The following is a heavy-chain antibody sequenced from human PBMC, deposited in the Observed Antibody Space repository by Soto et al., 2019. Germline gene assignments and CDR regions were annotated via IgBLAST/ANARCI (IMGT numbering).Heavy chain of an antibody. CDR2: ISAYNGNT. Sequence: ASVKVCCKASRGTFSSYGIRWVRQAPGQGLEWMGWISAYNGNTNYAQKLQGRVTMTTDTSTSTAYMELRSLTSDDAAVYYCARESAAGTSLDYWGQGTLVTVSS. CDR1: RGTFSSYG. D-gene: IGHD6-13*01. J-gene: IGHJ4*02. V-gene: IGHV1-18*01. CDR3: ARESAAGTSLDY.